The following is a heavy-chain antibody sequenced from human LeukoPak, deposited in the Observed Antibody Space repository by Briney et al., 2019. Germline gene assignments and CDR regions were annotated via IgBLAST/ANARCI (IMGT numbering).Heavy chain of an antibody. Sequence: SESLSLTCTVSGGSISSSTHYWGWLRQPPGKGLEWIGSLYYSGSTYYNPSLKTRVTISLDTSKNQFSLKVTSVTAADTAVYYCARQSVGATPYWYFDLWGRGTLVTVSS. CDR1: GGSISSSTHY. V-gene: IGHV4-39*01. CDR2: LYYSGST. CDR3: ARQSVGATPYWYFDL. J-gene: IGHJ2*01. D-gene: IGHD1-26*01.